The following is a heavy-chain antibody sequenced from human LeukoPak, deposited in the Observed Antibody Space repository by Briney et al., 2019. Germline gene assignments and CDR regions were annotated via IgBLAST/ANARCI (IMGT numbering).Heavy chain of an antibody. Sequence: SQTLSLTCAISGDSVSSSSAAWNWIRQSPSRGLEWLGRTYYRSKWYNDYAVSVKSRITINPDTSKNQFSLQLNSVTPEDTAVYYCARGEWLRSYNWFDPWGQGTLVTVSS. CDR2: TYYRSKWYN. J-gene: IGHJ5*02. CDR1: GDSVSSSSAA. CDR3: ARGEWLRSYNWFDP. D-gene: IGHD5-12*01. V-gene: IGHV6-1*01.